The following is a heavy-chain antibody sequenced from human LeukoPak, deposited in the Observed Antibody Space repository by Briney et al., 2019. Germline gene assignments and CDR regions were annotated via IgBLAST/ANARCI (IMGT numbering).Heavy chain of an antibody. CDR1: GGSISSYY. V-gene: IGHV4-59*01. J-gene: IGHJ4*02. D-gene: IGHD6-13*01. CDR3: ARQVGGIAAAGLDY. Sequence: KASETLSLTCTVPGGSISSYYWSWIRQPPGKGLERIGYIYYSGSTNYNPSLKSRVTISVDTSKNQFSLKLSSVTAADTAVYYCARQVGGIAAAGLDYWGQGTLVTVSS. CDR2: IYYSGST.